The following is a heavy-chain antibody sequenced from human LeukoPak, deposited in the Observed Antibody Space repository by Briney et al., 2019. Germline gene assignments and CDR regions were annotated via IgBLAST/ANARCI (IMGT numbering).Heavy chain of an antibody. J-gene: IGHJ4*02. CDR2: IYPGDSDT. D-gene: IGHD1-26*01. CDR1: GYSFTSYW. CDR3: ARYEEWELPFDY. Sequence: GEALKISCKGSGYSFTSYWIGWGGQMPGKSLGWVGIIYPGDSDTRYSPSFQGQVTISADKSISTAYLQWSSLKASDTAMYYCARYEEWELPFDYWGQGTLVTVSS. V-gene: IGHV5-51*01.